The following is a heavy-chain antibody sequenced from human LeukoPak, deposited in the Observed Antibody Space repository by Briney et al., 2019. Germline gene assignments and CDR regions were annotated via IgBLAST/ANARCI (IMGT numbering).Heavy chain of an antibody. D-gene: IGHD6-19*01. V-gene: IGHV3-23*01. J-gene: IGHJ6*02. CDR2: IGGGDGSI. Sequence: PGGSLRLSCAASGFTFSNFAVNWVRQAPGKGLEWVSVIGGGDGSIYYADSVKGRFTISRDNSKNTLYLQMTSLRAEDAAKYYCAKGMGLAHYYFYGMDVWGQGTTVTVSS. CDR1: GFTFSNFA. CDR3: AKGMGLAHYYFYGMDV.